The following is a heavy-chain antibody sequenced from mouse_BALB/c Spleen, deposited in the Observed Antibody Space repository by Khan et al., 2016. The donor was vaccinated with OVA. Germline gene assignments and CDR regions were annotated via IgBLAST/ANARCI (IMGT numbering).Heavy chain of an antibody. CDR1: GYTFTDFT. J-gene: IGHJ3*01. D-gene: IGHD1-1*02. CDR3: GRGGGGNRFLY. Sequence: QVQLQQPGAELVRPGVSVKISCKGSGYTFTDFTMHWVKQSHAMSLEWIGVISTYYGDADYNQKFKGKATMTVDKSSNTAYMDLARLTSEDSAIXLWGRGGGGNRFLYWGQGTLVTVSA. V-gene: IGHV1S137*01. CDR2: ISTYYGDA.